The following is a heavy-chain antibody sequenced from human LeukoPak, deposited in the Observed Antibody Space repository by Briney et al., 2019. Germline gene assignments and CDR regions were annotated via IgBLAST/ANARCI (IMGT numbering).Heavy chain of an antibody. Sequence: SETLSLTCTVSGGSVSSGTYYWTWIRQPAGTGLEWIGRIYTSGSTNFNPSLKSRVSISLDTSQNQFSLKMSTVTAADTAVYYCAREGAARNFDYWGQGILVTVSS. CDR3: AREGAARNFDY. D-gene: IGHD6-6*01. V-gene: IGHV4-61*02. CDR1: GGSVSSGTYY. CDR2: IYTSGST. J-gene: IGHJ4*02.